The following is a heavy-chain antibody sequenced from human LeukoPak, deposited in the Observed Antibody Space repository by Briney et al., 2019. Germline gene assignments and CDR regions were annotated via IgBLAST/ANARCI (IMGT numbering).Heavy chain of an antibody. Sequence: PSETLSLTCTVSGGSISSSSYYWGCIRQPPGKGLEWIGSIYYSGSSYYNPSLKSRVTISVDTSKNQFSLKLSSVTAADTAVYYCARQSVAGQDYDYWGQGTLVTVSS. CDR1: GGSISSSSYY. J-gene: IGHJ4*02. CDR3: ARQSVAGQDYDY. D-gene: IGHD6-19*01. V-gene: IGHV4-39*01. CDR2: IYYSGSS.